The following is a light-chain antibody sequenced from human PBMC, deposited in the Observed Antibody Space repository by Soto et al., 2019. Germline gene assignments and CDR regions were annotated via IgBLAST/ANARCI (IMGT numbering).Light chain of an antibody. CDR2: GNS. J-gene: IGLJ1*01. CDR1: SSNIGAGYD. V-gene: IGLV1-40*01. Sequence: QSALTQPPSVSGAPGQRVTISCTGSSSNIGAGYDVHWYQQLPGTAPKLLIYGNSNRPSGVPDRFSGSKSGTSASLAITGLQAEDEADYYCQSYDSSLSGYVFGTGTK. CDR3: QSYDSSLSGYV.